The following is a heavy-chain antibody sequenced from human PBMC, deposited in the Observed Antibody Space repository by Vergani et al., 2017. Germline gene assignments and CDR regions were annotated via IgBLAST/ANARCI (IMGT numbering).Heavy chain of an antibody. CDR2: ISASDGNT. D-gene: IGHD6-19*01. J-gene: IGHJ3*02. CDR3: ARVGRSAVAGTFGAFDM. V-gene: IGHV3-23*01. CDR1: GFTFSACP. Sequence: EVQLLQSGGGVIQPGGSVRLSCAASGFTFSACPMTWVRQAPGKGLEWVSSISASDGNTYYADSVKGRVTISRDKSKNTLYLQMNSLRAEDTAVYYCARVGRSAVAGTFGAFDMWGQGTMVTVSS.